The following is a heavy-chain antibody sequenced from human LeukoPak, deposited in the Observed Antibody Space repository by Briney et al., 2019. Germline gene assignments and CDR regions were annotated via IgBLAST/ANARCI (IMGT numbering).Heavy chain of an antibody. CDR3: ARGKQQNYFYYMDV. CDR1: GGSISSYY. Sequence: SETLSLTCTVSGGSISSYYWSWIRQPPGKGLEWIGYIYYSAGYNPSLKSRVTISVDTSKNQFSLKLNSVTAADTAVYYCARGKQQNYFYYMDVWGKGTTVTVSS. V-gene: IGHV4-59*01. CDR2: IYYSA. J-gene: IGHJ6*03. D-gene: IGHD5-18*01.